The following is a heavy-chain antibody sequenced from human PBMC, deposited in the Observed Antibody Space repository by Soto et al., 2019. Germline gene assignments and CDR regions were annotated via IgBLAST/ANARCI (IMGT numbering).Heavy chain of an antibody. J-gene: IGHJ6*02. CDR3: AREIKVGYCSSTSCYEGYYYYYGMDV. V-gene: IGHV1-18*01. Sequence: ASVKVSCKASGYTFTSYGISWVRQAPGQGLEWMGWISAYNGNTNYAQKLQGRVTMTTDTSTSTAYMELRRLRSDDTAVYYCAREIKVGYCSSTSCYEGYYYYYGMDVWGQGTTVTVSS. D-gene: IGHD2-2*01. CDR1: GYTFTSYG. CDR2: ISAYNGNT.